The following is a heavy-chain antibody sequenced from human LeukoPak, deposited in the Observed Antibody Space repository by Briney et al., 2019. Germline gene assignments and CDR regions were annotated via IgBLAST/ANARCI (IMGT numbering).Heavy chain of an antibody. CDR1: GGTFSSYA. J-gene: IGHJ4*02. Sequence: SVNVSCKASGGTFSSYAISWVRQAPGQGLEWMGGIIPIFGTANYAQKFQGRVTITADESTSTAYMELSSLRSEDTAVYYCARVFPRQGQGSMYYFDYWGQGTLVTVSS. CDR3: ARVFPRQGQGSMYYFDY. V-gene: IGHV1-69*13. CDR2: IIPIFGTA. D-gene: IGHD2-15*01.